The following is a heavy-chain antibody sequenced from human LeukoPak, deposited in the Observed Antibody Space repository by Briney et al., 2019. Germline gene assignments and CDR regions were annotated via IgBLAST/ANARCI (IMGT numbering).Heavy chain of an antibody. CDR1: GFTFTTYD. J-gene: IGHJ6*03. Sequence: GRSLRLSCAASGFTFTTYDMHWVRQATGKGLEWVSAIGTTGDTYYPGSVKGRFTISRENAKNSLYLQMNSLRAGDTAVYYCARDRGGGHMDVWGKGTTVTISS. V-gene: IGHV3-13*01. CDR2: IGTTGDT. D-gene: IGHD2-15*01. CDR3: ARDRGGGHMDV.